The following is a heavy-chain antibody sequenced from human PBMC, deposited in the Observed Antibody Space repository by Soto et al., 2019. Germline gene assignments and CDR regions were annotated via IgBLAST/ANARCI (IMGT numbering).Heavy chain of an antibody. J-gene: IGHJ6*02. D-gene: IGHD6-19*01. CDR2: INQRGVS. V-gene: IGHV4-34*01. CDR1: GGSFSGYY. CDR3: ARFSGSYYYAMEV. Sequence: SETLSLTSAVYGGSFSGYYWSWIRQPPGKGLEWIGEINQRGVSNYKPSLKRRVTISVDTSKNQFSLQLKSVTSADTALYYCARFSGSYYYAMEVWGQGSTVTASS.